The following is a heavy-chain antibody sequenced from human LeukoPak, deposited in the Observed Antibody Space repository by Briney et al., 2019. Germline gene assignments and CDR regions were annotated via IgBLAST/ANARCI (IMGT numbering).Heavy chain of an antibody. CDR3: AKAKYYYDSSGSSSDY. Sequence: PGGSLRLSCAASGFPFSSYGMHWVRQAPGKGLEWVAFIRYDADSVKGRFTISRDNSKNTLYLQMNSLGAEDTAVYYCAKAKYYYDSSGSSSDYWGQGTLVTVSS. V-gene: IGHV3-30*02. CDR2: IRY. J-gene: IGHJ4*02. D-gene: IGHD3-22*01. CDR1: GFPFSSYG.